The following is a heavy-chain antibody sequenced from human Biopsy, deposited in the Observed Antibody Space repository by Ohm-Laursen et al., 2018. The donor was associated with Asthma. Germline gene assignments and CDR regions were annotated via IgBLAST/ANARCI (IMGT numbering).Heavy chain of an antibody. Sequence: SVKVSCKFLGGTFNTYVIGWVRQAPGQGLEWMGGTNSVFGTTTYPQKFQDRVTVTADDSTSTVYMELSSLRSEDTAVYYCARKAGSCISRTCYSLDFWGQGTLVTVSS. D-gene: IGHD2-2*01. J-gene: IGHJ4*02. CDR1: GGTFNTYV. V-gene: IGHV1-69*13. CDR2: TNSVFGTT. CDR3: ARKAGSCISRTCYSLDF.